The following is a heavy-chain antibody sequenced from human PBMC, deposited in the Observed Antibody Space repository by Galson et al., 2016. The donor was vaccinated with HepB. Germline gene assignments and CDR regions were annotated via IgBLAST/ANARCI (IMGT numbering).Heavy chain of an antibody. D-gene: IGHD3/OR15-3a*01. CDR1: GFDFSIYD. Sequence: SLRLSCAASGFDFSIYDMHWVRQVSGKGLEWVSSIGSAGDTNYADSGEGRFTVSRENAQNSLFLQMNRPTTGDTAVYYCARVGWFNYDYYGLDVWGQGTTVTVS. CDR3: ARVGWFNYDYYGLDV. J-gene: IGHJ6*02. CDR2: IGSAGDT. V-gene: IGHV3-13*01.